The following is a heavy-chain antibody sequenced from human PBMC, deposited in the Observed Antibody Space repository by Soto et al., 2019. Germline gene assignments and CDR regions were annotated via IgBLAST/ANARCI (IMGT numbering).Heavy chain of an antibody. J-gene: IGHJ6*02. Sequence: GGSLRLSCAASGFTFSSYGMHWVRQAPGKGLEWVAVISYDGSNKYYADSVKGRFTISRDNSKNTLYLQMNSLRAEDTAVYYCAKDVLLWFGEPNDSGMHVWGQATTVT. CDR3: AKDVLLWFGEPNDSGMHV. CDR1: GFTFSSYG. D-gene: IGHD3-10*01. V-gene: IGHV3-30*18. CDR2: ISYDGSNK.